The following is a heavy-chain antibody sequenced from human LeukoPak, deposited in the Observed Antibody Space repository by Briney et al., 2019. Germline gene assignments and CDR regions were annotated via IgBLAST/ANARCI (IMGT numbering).Heavy chain of an antibody. CDR3: AKDYYGSGRIFDY. D-gene: IGHD3-10*01. CDR2: ISSSGSTI. Sequence: GGSLRLSCAASGFTFSSYEMNWVRQAPGKGLEWVSYISSSGSTIYYADSVKGRFTISRDNSKNTLYLQMNSLRAEDTAVYYCAKDYYGSGRIFDYWGQGTLVTVSS. J-gene: IGHJ4*02. CDR1: GFTFSSYE. V-gene: IGHV3-48*03.